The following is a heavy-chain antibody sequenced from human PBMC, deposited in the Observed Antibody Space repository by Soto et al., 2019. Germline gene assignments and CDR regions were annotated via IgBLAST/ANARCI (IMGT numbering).Heavy chain of an antibody. CDR3: AHRRIRLPNDAFDI. CDR1: GFSLSTSGVG. V-gene: IGHV2-5*02. D-gene: IGHD6-25*01. Sequence: QITLKESGPTLVKPTQTLTLTCTFSGFSLSTSGVGVGWIRQPPGKALEWLALIYWDDDKRYSPSLKSRLTTTKDTYKNPVVLTMTNMDPVDTATYYCAHRRIRLPNDAFDIWGQGTMVTVSS. J-gene: IGHJ3*02. CDR2: IYWDDDK.